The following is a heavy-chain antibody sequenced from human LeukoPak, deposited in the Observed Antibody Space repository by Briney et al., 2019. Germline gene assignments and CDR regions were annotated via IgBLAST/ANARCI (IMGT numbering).Heavy chain of an antibody. CDR3: TTDLGK. Sequence: GGSLRLSCVASGFTFTNAWMAWVRQAPGKGLEWIGRIKSKTDGGTALYAAPMKGRFTISRDDSNTMLYLQMKSLKIEDTAVYYCTTDLGKWGQGTLVTVSS. D-gene: IGHD1-1*01. CDR2: IKSKTDGGTA. CDR1: GFTFTNAW. V-gene: IGHV3-15*01. J-gene: IGHJ4*02.